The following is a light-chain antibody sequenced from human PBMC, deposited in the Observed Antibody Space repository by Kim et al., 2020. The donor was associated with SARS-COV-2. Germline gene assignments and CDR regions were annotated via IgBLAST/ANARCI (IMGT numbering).Light chain of an antibody. Sequence: DIQMTQSPSSLSASVGDRDTITCRASQRISSYLNWYQQQPGKAPKLLIYAASSLQSGVPSRFSGSGSGTDFTLTISSLQPEDFATYFCQQSFTTPLLTFGGGTKVDIK. J-gene: IGKJ4*01. CDR2: AAS. CDR3: QQSFTTPLLT. CDR1: QRISSY. V-gene: IGKV1-39*01.